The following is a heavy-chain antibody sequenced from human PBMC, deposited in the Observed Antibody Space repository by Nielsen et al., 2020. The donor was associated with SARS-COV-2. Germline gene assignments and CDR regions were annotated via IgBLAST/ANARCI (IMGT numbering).Heavy chain of an antibody. J-gene: IGHJ3*02. CDR2: ISSSSSYI. CDR1: GFTFSSYS. D-gene: IGHD5-18*01. V-gene: IGHV3-21*01. Sequence: GGSLRLSCAASGFTFSSYSMNWVRQAPGKGLEWVSSISSSSSYIYYADSVKGRFTISRDNAKNPLYLQMNSLRAEDTAVYYCARTTAMVTSHAFDIWGQGTMVTVSS. CDR3: ARTTAMVTSHAFDI.